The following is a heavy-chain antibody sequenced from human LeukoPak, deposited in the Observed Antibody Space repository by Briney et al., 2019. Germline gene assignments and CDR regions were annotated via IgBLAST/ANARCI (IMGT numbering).Heavy chain of an antibody. V-gene: IGHV1-2*02. CDR3: ARRNYGDYDHYFDY. D-gene: IGHD4-17*01. CDR1: GYTFTGYY. J-gene: IGHJ4*02. Sequence: ASVKDSCKASGYTFTGYYMHWVRQAPGQELEWMGWINPNSGGTNYAQKFQGRVTMTRDTSISTAYMELSRLRSDDTAVYYCARRNYGDYDHYFDYWGQGTLVTVSS. CDR2: INPNSGGT.